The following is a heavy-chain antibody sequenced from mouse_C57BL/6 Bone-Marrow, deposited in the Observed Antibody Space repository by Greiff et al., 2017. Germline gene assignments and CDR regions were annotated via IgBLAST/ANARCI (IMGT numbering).Heavy chain of an antibody. J-gene: IGHJ3*01. D-gene: IGHD1-1*02. CDR2: IDPEDGGT. V-gene: IGHV14-2*01. CDR1: GFNIKDYY. CDR3: TIYGLAY. Sequence: VQLKQSGAELVKPGASVKLSCTASGFNIKDYYMHWVKQRTEQGLEWIGRIDPEDGGTKYAPKFPGKATLTADTSSNTAYLQLSSLTSEDTAVYYCTIYGLAYWCRGTLVTVSA.